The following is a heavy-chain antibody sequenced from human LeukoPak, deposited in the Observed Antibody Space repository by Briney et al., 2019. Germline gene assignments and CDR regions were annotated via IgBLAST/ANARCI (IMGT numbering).Heavy chain of an antibody. CDR1: GGSISSSNYY. D-gene: IGHD5-18*01. Sequence: PSETLSLTCSVSGGSISSSNYYWGWIRQPPGTGPEWIGTIYYTGSTYHNPSLKSRVTISVDTSKNQFSLKLSSVTAADTAVYYCARGRGYSYGYKGVYFDYWGQGTLVTVSS. CDR2: IYYTGST. V-gene: IGHV4-39*07. J-gene: IGHJ4*02. CDR3: ARGRGYSYGYKGVYFDY.